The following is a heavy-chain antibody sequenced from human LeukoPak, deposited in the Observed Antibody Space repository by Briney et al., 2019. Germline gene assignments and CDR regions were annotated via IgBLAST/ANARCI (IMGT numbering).Heavy chain of an antibody. J-gene: IGHJ3*02. Sequence: GGSLRLSCAASGFTVSRNYMSWVRQAPGKGLECVSVIYSGGNTYYTDSVKGRFTISRDNSKNTLYLQMNSLRAEDTAVYYCARDRSQGSDSSGYYPDALNIWGQGTMVTVSS. CDR1: GFTVSRNY. D-gene: IGHD3-22*01. CDR3: ARDRSQGSDSSGYYPDALNI. V-gene: IGHV3-66*01. CDR2: IYSGGNT.